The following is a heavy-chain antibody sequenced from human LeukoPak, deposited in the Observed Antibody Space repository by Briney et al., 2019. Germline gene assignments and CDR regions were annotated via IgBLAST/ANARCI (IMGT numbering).Heavy chain of an antibody. CDR2: INPNSGGT. Sequence: VASVKVSCKASGYTFTGNYIHWVRQVPGQGLEWMGWINPNSGGTNYAQKFQGRVTMTRDTSISTASMELSWLTSDDTAVYYCAREVVAWGMNWFDPWGQGTLVTVSS. D-gene: IGHD3-16*01. CDR3: AREVVAWGMNWFDP. CDR1: GYTFTGNY. J-gene: IGHJ5*02. V-gene: IGHV1-2*02.